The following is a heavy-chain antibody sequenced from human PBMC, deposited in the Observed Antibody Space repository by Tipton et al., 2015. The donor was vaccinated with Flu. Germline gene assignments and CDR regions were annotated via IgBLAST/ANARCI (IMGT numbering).Heavy chain of an antibody. CDR1: GGSISSRSYY. J-gene: IGHJ6*02. CDR2: IYYSGTT. D-gene: IGHD1-1*01. V-gene: IGHV4-39*07. Sequence: TLSLTCTVSGGSISSRSYYWGWVRQPPGKGLEWIGSIYYSGTTYYNPSLKSRATVSVDPPKNQFSLSLTSLTAADTAVYYCARDLWNDRRVYYYYGVDVWGRGTTVTVSS. CDR3: ARDLWNDRRVYYYYGVDV.